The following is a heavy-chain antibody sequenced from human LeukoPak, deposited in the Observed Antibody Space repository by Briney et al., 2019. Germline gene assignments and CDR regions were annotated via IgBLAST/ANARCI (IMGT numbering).Heavy chain of an antibody. CDR2: IYYSGST. J-gene: IGHJ6*02. Sequence: PSETLSLTCTVSGESISGFYWNWIRQPPGKGLEWIGYIYYSGSTNYNPSLKSRVAISIDTSKNQFSLKLSSVTAADTAVYNCARAGVLLWFGELSMNYYGMDVWGQGTTVTVSS. D-gene: IGHD3-10*01. CDR3: ARAGVLLWFGELSMNYYGMDV. V-gene: IGHV4-59*01. CDR1: GESISGFY.